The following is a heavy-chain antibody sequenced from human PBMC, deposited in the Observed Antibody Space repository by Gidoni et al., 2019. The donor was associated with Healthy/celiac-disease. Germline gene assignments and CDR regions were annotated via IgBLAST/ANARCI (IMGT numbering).Heavy chain of an antibody. CDR1: GYTFPSYG. J-gene: IGHJ6*03. CDR3: ARDPPTREGLWFRESSDYYYMDV. Sequence: QVQLVQSGAEVKKPGASVKVSCKASGYTFPSYGISWVRQAPGQGLEWMGWISAYNGNTNYAQKLQGRVTMTTDTSTSTAYMELRSLRSDDTAVYYCARDPPTREGLWFRESSDYYYMDVWGKGTTVTVSS. CDR2: ISAYNGNT. D-gene: IGHD3-10*01. V-gene: IGHV1-18*01.